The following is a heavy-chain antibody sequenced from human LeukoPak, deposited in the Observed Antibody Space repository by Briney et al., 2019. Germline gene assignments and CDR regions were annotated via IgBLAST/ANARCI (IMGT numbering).Heavy chain of an antibody. J-gene: IGHJ6*02. CDR1: GFTFTTYW. V-gene: IGHV3-74*01. CDR3: ARTRNYYDAMDV. CDR2: INSVGSST. Sequence: GGSLRLSCAASGFTFTTYWMNWVRHAPGKGLEWVSRINSVGSSTTYAASVKGRFTISRDNAKNTLYLQMNSLRAEDTAVYYCARTRNYYDAMDVWGQGTTVTVSS.